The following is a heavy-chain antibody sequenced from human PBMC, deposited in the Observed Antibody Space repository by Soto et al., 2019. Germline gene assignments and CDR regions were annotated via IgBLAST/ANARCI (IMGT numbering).Heavy chain of an antibody. CDR2: IGTAGDT. D-gene: IGHD6-13*01. CDR3: ARADGSSWPPDY. J-gene: IGHJ4*02. Sequence: GGSLRLSCAASGFTFSSYDMHWVRQATGKGLEWVSAIGTAGDTYYPGSVKGRFTISRENAKNSLYLQMNSLRAGDTAVYYCARADGSSWPPDYWGQGTLVTVSS. V-gene: IGHV3-13*04. CDR1: GFTFSSYD.